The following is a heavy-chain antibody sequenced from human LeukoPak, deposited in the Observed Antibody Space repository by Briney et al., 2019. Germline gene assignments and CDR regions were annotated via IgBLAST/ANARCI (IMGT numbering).Heavy chain of an antibody. CDR1: GFTFSSYE. CDR3: ARVRAAAANDY. Sequence: QPGGSLRLSCAASGFTFSSYEMNWVRQAPGKGLEWVSYISSSGSTIYYADSVKGRFTISRDNAKNSLYLQMNSLRAEDTAVYYCARVRAAAANDYWGQGTLVTVSS. D-gene: IGHD6-13*01. V-gene: IGHV3-48*03. J-gene: IGHJ4*02. CDR2: ISSSGSTI.